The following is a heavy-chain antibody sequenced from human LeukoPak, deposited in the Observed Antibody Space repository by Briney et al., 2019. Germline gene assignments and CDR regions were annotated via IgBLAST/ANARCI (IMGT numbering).Heavy chain of an antibody. CDR1: GITFSNYA. V-gene: IGHV3-7*03. CDR3: ASRGG. J-gene: IGHJ4*02. CDR2: IKQDGSEK. Sequence: GGSLRLSCVASGITFSNYAVSWVRQAPGEGLEWVANIKQDGSEKYYVDSVKGRFTISRDNVKNSLYLQMNSLRAEDTAVYYCASRGGWGQGTLVTVSS.